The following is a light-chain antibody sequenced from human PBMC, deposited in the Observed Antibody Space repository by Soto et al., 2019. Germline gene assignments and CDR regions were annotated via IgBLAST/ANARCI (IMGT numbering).Light chain of an antibody. V-gene: IGKV1-5*03. CDR3: QQYNSYSWT. J-gene: IGKJ1*01. Sequence: DIQMTQSPSTLPASVGDRVTISCRASQSISNWLAWYQQKPGKAPNLLIYEASSLESGVPSRFGGSRSGTEFTLTISSLQPEDFATYYCQQYNSYSWTFGQGTKVDIK. CDR2: EAS. CDR1: QSISNW.